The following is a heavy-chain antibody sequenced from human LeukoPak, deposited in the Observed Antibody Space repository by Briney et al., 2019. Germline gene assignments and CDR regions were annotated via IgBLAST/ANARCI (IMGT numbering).Heavy chain of an antibody. CDR2: INPNSGGT. V-gene: IGHV1-2*02. CDR3: ARDPDYDFWSGYYYYYYMDV. Sequence: ASVKVSCKASGYTFTGYYMHWVRQAPGQGLERMGWINPNSGGTNYAQKFQGRVTMTRDTSISTAYMELSRLRSDDTAVYYCARDPDYDFWSGYYYYYYMDVWGKGTTVTVSS. D-gene: IGHD3-3*01. CDR1: GYTFTGYY. J-gene: IGHJ6*03.